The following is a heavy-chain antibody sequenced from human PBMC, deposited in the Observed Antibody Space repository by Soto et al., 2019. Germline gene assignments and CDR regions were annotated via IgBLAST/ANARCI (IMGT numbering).Heavy chain of an antibody. J-gene: IGHJ4*02. CDR2: INAGNGNT. D-gene: IGHD5-12*01. CDR1: GYTFTSYA. Sequence: ASVKVSGKASGYTFTSYAMHGVRQAPGQRLEWMGWINAGNGNTKYSQEFQGRVTITRDTSASTAYMELSSLRSEDTAVYYCARVPLSGYDSYYFDYWGQGTLVTVSS. V-gene: IGHV1-3*01. CDR3: ARVPLSGYDSYYFDY.